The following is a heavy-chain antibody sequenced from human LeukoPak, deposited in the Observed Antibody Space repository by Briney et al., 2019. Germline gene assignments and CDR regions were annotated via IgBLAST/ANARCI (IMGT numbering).Heavy chain of an antibody. CDR3: AREPKLYGYDY. Sequence: GGSLRLSCAASGFTFSSYAMHWVRQAPGKGLEWVAVISYDGSNKCYADSVKGRFTISRDNSKNTLYLQMNSLRAEDTAVYYCAREPKLYGYDYWGQGTLVTVSS. J-gene: IGHJ4*02. D-gene: IGHD5-18*01. CDR1: GFTFSSYA. V-gene: IGHV3-30-3*01. CDR2: ISYDGSNK.